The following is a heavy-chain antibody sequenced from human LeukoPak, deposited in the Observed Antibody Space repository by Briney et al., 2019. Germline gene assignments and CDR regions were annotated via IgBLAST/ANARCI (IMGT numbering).Heavy chain of an antibody. CDR3: ARAQVYYDTVYFDY. CDR1: GVSISSSNSY. D-gene: IGHD3-22*01. Sequence: SETLSLTCTVSGVSISSSNSYWGWIRQPPGTGLEWIGSIYYSGSTYYNPSLKSRVTISVDTSKNQFSLKLSSVTAADTAVYYCARAQVYYDTVYFDYWGQGTLVTVSS. V-gene: IGHV4-39*07. CDR2: IYYSGST. J-gene: IGHJ4*02.